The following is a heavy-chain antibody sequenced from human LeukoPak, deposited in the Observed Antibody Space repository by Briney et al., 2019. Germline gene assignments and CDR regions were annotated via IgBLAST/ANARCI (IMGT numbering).Heavy chain of an antibody. CDR1: GFTFSSYS. V-gene: IGHV3-21*01. D-gene: IGHD5-24*01. CDR2: ISSSSSSYI. CDR3: ARLGRDGYNKNPKTSPLVGDREYHFDY. J-gene: IGHJ4*02. Sequence: PGGSLRLSCAASGFTFSSYSMNWVRQAPGKGLEWVSSISSSSSSYIYYADSVKGRFTISRDNAKNSLYLQMNSLRAEDTAVYYCARLGRDGYNKNPKTSPLVGDREYHFDYWGQGTLVTVSS.